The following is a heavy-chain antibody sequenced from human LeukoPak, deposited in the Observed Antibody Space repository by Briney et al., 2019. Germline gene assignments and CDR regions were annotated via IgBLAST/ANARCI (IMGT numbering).Heavy chain of an antibody. J-gene: IGHJ4*02. CDR3: TRAPPGMTMMTDY. D-gene: IGHD3-22*01. V-gene: IGHV1-18*01. Sequence: GAPVKVSCKASGYTFTNYHIAWVRQAPGQGLEWMGWVSTNDGNTVYAQRLQGRVTMTTDTSTSVAYMELRSLTSDDTAVYYCTRAPPGMTMMTDYWGQGTLVTVSS. CDR1: GYTFTNYH. CDR2: VSTNDGNT.